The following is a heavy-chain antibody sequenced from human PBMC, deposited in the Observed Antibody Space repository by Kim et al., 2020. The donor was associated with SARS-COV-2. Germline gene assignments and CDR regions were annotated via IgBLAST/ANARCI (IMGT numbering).Heavy chain of an antibody. CDR1: GGSISSYY. D-gene: IGHD2-15*01. V-gene: IGHV4-59*01. Sequence: SETLSLTCTVSGGSISSYYWSWIRQPPGKGLEWIGYIYYSGNTNYNPSLKSRVTISVDTSKNQFSLKLSSVTAADTAMYYCARPLVVAAKIDAFDIWGQGTMVTVSS. CDR2: IYYSGNT. J-gene: IGHJ3*02. CDR3: ARPLVVAAKIDAFDI.